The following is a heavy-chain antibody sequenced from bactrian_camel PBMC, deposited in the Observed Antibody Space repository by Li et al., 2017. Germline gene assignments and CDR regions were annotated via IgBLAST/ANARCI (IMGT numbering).Heavy chain of an antibody. V-gene: IGHV3S53*01. Sequence: HVQLVESGGDSVRAGGPLRLSCTASRDLHGRYCMGWFRRTPSLEREGVALLDVSGHDDYADSVKGRFIISQDAAKKTVYLQMSNLKLDDTGIYYCAADSTYGAYCGAIQESFSFWGQGTQVTVS. CDR2: LDVSGHD. CDR1: RDLHGRYC. J-gene: IGHJ4*01. CDR3: AADSTYGAYCGAIQESFSF. D-gene: IGHD2*01.